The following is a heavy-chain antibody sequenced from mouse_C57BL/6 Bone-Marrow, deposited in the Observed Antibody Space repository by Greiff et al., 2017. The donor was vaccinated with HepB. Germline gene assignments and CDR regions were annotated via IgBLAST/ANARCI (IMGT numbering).Heavy chain of an antibody. Sequence: EVMLVESGGGLVQPGGSMKLSCVASGFTFSNYWMNWVRQSPEKGLEWVAQIRLKSDNYATHYAESVKGRFTISRDDSKSSVYLQMNNLRAEDTGIYYCTGSGSRGYWYFDVWGTGTTVTVSS. J-gene: IGHJ1*03. CDR2: IRLKSDNYAT. D-gene: IGHD1-1*01. V-gene: IGHV6-3*01. CDR1: GFTFSNYW. CDR3: TGSGSRGYWYFDV.